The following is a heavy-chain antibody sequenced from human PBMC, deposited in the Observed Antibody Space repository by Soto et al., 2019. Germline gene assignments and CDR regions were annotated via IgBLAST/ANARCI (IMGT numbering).Heavy chain of an antibody. J-gene: IGHJ5*02. CDR3: ARDVDGNWFDP. CDR2: IYYSGST. Sequence: SETLSPTCTVSGGSISSYYWSWIRQPPGKGLEWIGYIYYSGSTNYNPSLKSRVTISVDTSKNQFSLKLSSVTAADTAVYYCARDVDGNWFDPWGQGTLVTVSS. V-gene: IGHV4-59*01. CDR1: GGSISSYY.